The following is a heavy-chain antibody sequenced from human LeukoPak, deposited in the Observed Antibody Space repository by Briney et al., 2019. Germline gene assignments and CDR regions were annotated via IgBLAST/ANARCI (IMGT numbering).Heavy chain of an antibody. J-gene: IGHJ4*02. CDR2: IYYSGST. CDR3: ARAQGNWNDYYFDY. V-gene: IGHV4-30-4*07. D-gene: IGHD1-1*01. Sequence: PSQTLSLTCAVSGGSISSGGYSWSWIRQPPGTGLEWIGYIYYSGSTYYNPSLKSRVTISVDTSKNQFSLKLSSVTAADTAVYYCARAQGNWNDYYFDYWGQGTLVTVSS. CDR1: GGSISSGGYS.